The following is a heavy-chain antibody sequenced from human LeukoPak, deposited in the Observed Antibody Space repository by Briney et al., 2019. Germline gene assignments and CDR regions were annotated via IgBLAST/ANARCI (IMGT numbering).Heavy chain of an antibody. CDR1: GFTFSSYS. D-gene: IGHD2-2*01. V-gene: IGHV3-21*01. CDR2: ISSSSSYI. CDR3: ANHFACGSTSCPPFDS. J-gene: IGHJ4*02. Sequence: GGSLRLSCAASGFTFSSYSMNWVRQAPGKGLEWVSSISSSSSYIYYADSVEGRFTISRDNAKNSLYLQMNSLRVEDTAVYYCANHFACGSTSCPPFDSWGQGTLVTVSS.